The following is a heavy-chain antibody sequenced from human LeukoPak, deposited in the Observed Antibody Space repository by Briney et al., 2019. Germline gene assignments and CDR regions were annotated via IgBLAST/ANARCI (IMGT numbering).Heavy chain of an antibody. J-gene: IGHJ4*02. CDR1: GYTFTGYY. D-gene: IGHD5-18*01. V-gene: IGHV1-2*02. CDR3: ARQGMGERGYSYSFDY. CDR2: INPNSGGT. Sequence: ASVTVSCKASGYTFTGYYMHWVRQAPGQGLEWMGWINPNSGGTNYAQRFQGRVTMTRDTSISTAYMELSRLRSDDTAVYYCARQGMGERGYSYSFDYWGQGTLVTVSS.